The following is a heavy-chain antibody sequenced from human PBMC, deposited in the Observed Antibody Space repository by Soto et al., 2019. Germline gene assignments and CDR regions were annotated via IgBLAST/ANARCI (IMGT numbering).Heavy chain of an antibody. J-gene: IGHJ5*02. V-gene: IGHV3-11*01. CDR1: GFTFRDYD. CDR3: ARKGPRGARPNH. CDR2: ISSSGTAT. D-gene: IGHD6-6*01. Sequence: QVQLVESGGGLVRPGGSLRLSCAASGFTFRDYDMSWIRQAPGKGLEWVSCISSSGTATYYADSVKGRFTISRDNAKNSLYVEMNSLRVEDTAVYYCARKGPRGARPNHWGQGTLVTVSS.